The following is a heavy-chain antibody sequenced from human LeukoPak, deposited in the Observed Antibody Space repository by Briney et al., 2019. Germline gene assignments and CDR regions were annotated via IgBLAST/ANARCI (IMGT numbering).Heavy chain of an antibody. D-gene: IGHD2-15*01. Sequence: PGGSLRLSCAASGFTFSSYEMNWVRQAPGKGLEWVSYISSSGSTIYYADSVKGRFTISRDNAKNSLYLQMNSLRAEDTAVYYCARERIEFDPWGQGTLVTVSS. CDR1: GFTFSSYE. J-gene: IGHJ5*02. CDR3: ARERIEFDP. V-gene: IGHV3-48*03. CDR2: ISSSGSTI.